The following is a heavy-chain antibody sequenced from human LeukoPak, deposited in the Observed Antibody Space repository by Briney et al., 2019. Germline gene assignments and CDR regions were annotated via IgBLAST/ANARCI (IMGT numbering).Heavy chain of an antibody. CDR3: ARDAGSRGCIAY. V-gene: IGHV1-2*02. J-gene: IGHJ4*02. Sequence: ASVKVSCKASGYTFTSYGISWVRQAPGQGLEWMGWINPNSGGTNYAQKFQGRVTMTRDTSISTAYMELSRLSSDDTAVYYCARDAGSRGCIAYWGQGNLITVSS. CDR1: GYTFTSYG. D-gene: IGHD6-19*01. CDR2: INPNSGGT.